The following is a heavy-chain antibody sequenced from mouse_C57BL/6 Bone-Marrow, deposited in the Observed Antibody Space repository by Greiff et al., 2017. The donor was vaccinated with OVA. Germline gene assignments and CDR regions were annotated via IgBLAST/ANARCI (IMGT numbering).Heavy chain of an antibody. D-gene: IGHD3-3*01. V-gene: IGHV5-17*01. CDR1: GFTFSDYG. CDR3: ARDYSQACFAY. CDR2: ISSGSSTI. J-gene: IGHJ3*01. Sequence: EVKVVESGGGLVKPGGSLKLSCAASGFTFSDYGMHWVRQAPEKGLEWVAYISSGSSTIYYADTVKGRFTISRDNAKNTLFLQMTSLRSEDTAMYYCARDYSQACFAYWGQGTLVTVSA.